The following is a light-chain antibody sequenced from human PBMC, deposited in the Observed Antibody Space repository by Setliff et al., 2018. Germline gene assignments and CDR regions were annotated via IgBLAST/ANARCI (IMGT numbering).Light chain of an antibody. J-gene: IGLJ2*01. V-gene: IGLV2-14*01. CDR2: EVS. CDR1: SSDVGGYNY. Sequence: QSALTQPAAVSGSPGQSITISCTGTSSDVGGYNYVSWYQQRPGKAPKLMIYEVSKRPSGVSDRFSGSKSGNTASLTISGLQAEDEADYYCLSYTSKTTHALFGGGTKVTV. CDR3: LSYTSKTTHAL.